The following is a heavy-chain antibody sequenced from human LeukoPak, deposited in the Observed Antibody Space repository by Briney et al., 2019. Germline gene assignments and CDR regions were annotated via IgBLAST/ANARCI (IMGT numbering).Heavy chain of an antibody. CDR2: IYYSGST. Sequence: PSGTLSLTCTVSGGSISSGGYYWSWIRQHPGKGLEWIGYIYYSGSTYYNPSLKSRVTISVDTSKNQFSLKLSSVTAADTAVYYCARVLEVPGSFDYWGQGTLVTVSS. CDR1: GGSISSGGYY. D-gene: IGHD1-1*01. CDR3: ARVLEVPGSFDY. V-gene: IGHV4-31*03. J-gene: IGHJ4*02.